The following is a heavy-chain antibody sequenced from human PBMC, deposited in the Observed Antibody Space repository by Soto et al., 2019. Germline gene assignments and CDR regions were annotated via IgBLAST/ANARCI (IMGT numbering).Heavy chain of an antibody. J-gene: IGHJ6*02. CDR1: GFTFNSYG. V-gene: IGHV3-30*03. Sequence: QVQLVESGGGVVQPGGSLRLSCAASGFTFNSYGMHWVRQGPGNGLGWVAFISYDSTKTYYADSVKGRFTISRDNSNSALYVQMNSLTGEDTAVYYCARTRSAWSDFHYYSLDVWGQGTTVTVSS. CDR2: ISYDSTKT. CDR3: ARTRSAWSDFHYYSLDV. D-gene: IGHD1-26*01.